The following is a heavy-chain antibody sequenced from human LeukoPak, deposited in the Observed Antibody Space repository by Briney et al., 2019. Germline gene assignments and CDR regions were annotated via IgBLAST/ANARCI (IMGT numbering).Heavy chain of an antibody. V-gene: IGHV3-23*01. CDR3: AKAYYYDSSGLEYFQH. J-gene: IGHJ1*01. Sequence: GGSLRLSCAASGFTFCCYAMSWVRQAPGKGLEWVSAISGSGGSTYYADSVKGRFTISRDNSKYTLYLQMNSLRAEDTAVYYCAKAYYYDSSGLEYFQHWGQGTLVTVSS. CDR2: ISGSGGST. D-gene: IGHD3-22*01. CDR1: GFTFCCYA.